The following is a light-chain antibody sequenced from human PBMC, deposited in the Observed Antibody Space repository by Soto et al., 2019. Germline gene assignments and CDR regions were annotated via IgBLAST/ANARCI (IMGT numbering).Light chain of an antibody. CDR2: GAT. CDR1: RSIRAY. J-gene: IGKJ4*01. CDR3: QQTFSVTPLT. Sequence: DIQMTQSPSSLSASVGDTATISCRASRSIRAYLNWYQHKPGKAPNLLIYGATTLHSGVPSRFSGSGSGTDFSLTISSLQPEDFATYYCQQTFSVTPLTFGGGTKVEI. V-gene: IGKV1-39*01.